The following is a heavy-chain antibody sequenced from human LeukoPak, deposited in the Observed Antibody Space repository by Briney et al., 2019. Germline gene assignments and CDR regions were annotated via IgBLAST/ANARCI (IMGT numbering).Heavy chain of an antibody. CDR1: GGSMSNYF. CDR2: IYYSGST. J-gene: IGHJ4*02. CDR3: ARGQGGNYYLNYFDY. D-gene: IGHD1-26*01. Sequence: SETLSLTCTVSGGSMSNYFWSWIRQPPGKGLEWIGNIYYSGSTTYNPSLKSRVTFSVDTSRNQFSLKLTSVTAADTALYYCARGQGGNYYLNYFDYWGQGTLVTVSS. V-gene: IGHV4-59*01.